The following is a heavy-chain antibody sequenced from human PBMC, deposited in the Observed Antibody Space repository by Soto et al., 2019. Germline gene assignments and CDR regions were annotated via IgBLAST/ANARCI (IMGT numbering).Heavy chain of an antibody. CDR3: ARGTIFGVPPDYYYYGMDV. V-gene: IGHV4-34*01. Sequence: QVQLQQWGAGLLKPSETLSLTCAVYGGSFSGYYWSWIRQPPGKGLEWIGEINHSGSTNYNPSLKSRVTISVDTAKNQFSLKLSSVTAADTAVYYCARGTIFGVPPDYYYYGMDVWGQGTTVTVSS. D-gene: IGHD3-3*01. J-gene: IGHJ6*02. CDR2: INHSGST. CDR1: GGSFSGYY.